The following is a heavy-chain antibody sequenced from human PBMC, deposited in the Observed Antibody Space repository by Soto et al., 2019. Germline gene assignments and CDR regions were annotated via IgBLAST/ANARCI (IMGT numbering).Heavy chain of an antibody. Sequence: SQTLSLTCAISGDSVSSNSAAWNWIRQSPSRGLEWLGRTYYRSKWYNDYAVSVKSRITINPDTSKNQFSLQLNSVTPEDTAVYYCARESPRVRGVIIYYYYYMYVWGKGTTVTVSS. CDR2: TYYRSKWYN. CDR1: GDSVSSNSAA. CDR3: ARESPRVRGVIIYYYYYMYV. J-gene: IGHJ6*03. V-gene: IGHV6-1*01. D-gene: IGHD3-10*01.